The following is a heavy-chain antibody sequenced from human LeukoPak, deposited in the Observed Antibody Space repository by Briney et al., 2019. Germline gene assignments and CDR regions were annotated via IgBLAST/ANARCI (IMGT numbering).Heavy chain of an antibody. CDR2: ISSNGGST. D-gene: IGHD2/OR15-2a*01. J-gene: IGHJ6*03. CDR3: ARDWRESRGYYYYYMDV. V-gene: IGHV3-64*01. Sequence: GGSLRLSCAASGFTFSSYAMHWVRQAPGKGLEYVSAISSNGGSTYYANSVKGRFTISRDNSKNTLYLQMGSLRAEDMAVYYCARDWRESRGYYYYYMDVWGKGTTVTVSS. CDR1: GFTFSSYA.